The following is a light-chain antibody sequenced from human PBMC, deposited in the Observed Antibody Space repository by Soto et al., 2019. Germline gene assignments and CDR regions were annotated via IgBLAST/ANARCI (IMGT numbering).Light chain of an antibody. J-gene: IGKJ3*01. CDR1: QTVTSSY. V-gene: IGKV3-20*01. Sequence: EIVLTQSPGTLSLSPGERATLSCRASQTVTSSYLAWYQQKPGQAPRLLIYGASTRATGIPDRFSGSGSGTDFTLTISRLEPEDFAVYYCQQYVRVPPFTFGPGTKVDIK. CDR3: QQYVRVPPFT. CDR2: GAS.